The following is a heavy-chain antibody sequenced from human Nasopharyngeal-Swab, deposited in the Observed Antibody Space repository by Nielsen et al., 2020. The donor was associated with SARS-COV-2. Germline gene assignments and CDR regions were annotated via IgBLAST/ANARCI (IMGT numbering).Heavy chain of an antibody. D-gene: IGHD3-10*01. CDR3: AKDTTGFGELSPCY. CDR2: ISGSGGST. J-gene: IGHJ4*02. CDR1: GFTFSSYA. Sequence: GESLKISCAASGFTFSSYAMNWVRQAPGKGLEWVSAISGSGGSTYYADSVKGRFTISRDNSKNTLYLQMNSLRAEDTAVYYCAKDTTGFGELSPCYWGQGTLVTVSS. V-gene: IGHV3-23*01.